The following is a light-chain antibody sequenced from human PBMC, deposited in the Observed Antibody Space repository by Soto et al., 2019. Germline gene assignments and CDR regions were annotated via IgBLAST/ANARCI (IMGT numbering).Light chain of an antibody. CDR1: QYINTR. Sequence: EIVLTQSPATLSSFPGDRVTLSCRASQYINTRLAWYQHRPGQAPRLLIYQTSIRAAGIPARFSASGTGTDFTLTISRLEPEDFAVHYCQQYGSSPITFGQGTRLEIK. J-gene: IGKJ5*01. CDR2: QTS. V-gene: IGKV3-20*01. CDR3: QQYGSSPIT.